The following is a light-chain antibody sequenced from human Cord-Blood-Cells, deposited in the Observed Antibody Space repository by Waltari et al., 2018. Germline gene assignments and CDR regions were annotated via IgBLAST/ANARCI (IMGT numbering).Light chain of an antibody. V-gene: IGKV3-15*01. CDR1: QSVSSN. CDR3: QQYNNWPTNT. J-gene: IGKJ2*01. Sequence: EIVMTQSPATLSVSPGERATLSCRASQSVSSNLAWYQQKPGQAPRLLIYGASTRATGIQARFSGSGSGTEFTLTISSLQTEDFAVYYCQQYNNWPTNTFGQGTKLEIK. CDR2: GAS.